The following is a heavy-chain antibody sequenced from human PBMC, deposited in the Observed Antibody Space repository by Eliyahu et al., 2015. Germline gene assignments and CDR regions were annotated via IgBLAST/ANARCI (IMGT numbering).Heavy chain of an antibody. J-gene: IGHJ5*02. V-gene: IGHV1-3*01. CDR1: GYTFTSYA. D-gene: IGHD6-6*01. Sequence: QVQLVQSGAEVKKPGASVKVSCKASGYTFTSYAMHWVRQAPGQRLEWMGWINAGNGNTKYSQKFQGRVTITRDTSASTAYMELSSLRSEDTAVYYCARVRIAARQLGWFDPWGQGTLVTVSS. CDR2: INAGNGNT. CDR3: ARVRIAARQLGWFDP.